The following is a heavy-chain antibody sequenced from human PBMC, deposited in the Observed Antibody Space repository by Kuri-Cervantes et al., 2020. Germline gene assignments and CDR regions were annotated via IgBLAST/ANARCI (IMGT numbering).Heavy chain of an antibody. D-gene: IGHD3-22*01. Sequence: SETLSLTCTVSGGSISSGDYYWSWIRQPPGKGLEWIGYIYYSGSTYYNPSLKSRVTISVDTSKNQFSLKLSSVTAADTAVYYCARTVDSSGYYFNWFDPWGQGTLVTVSS. CDR2: IYYSGST. V-gene: IGHV4-30-4*02. J-gene: IGHJ5*02. CDR3: ARTVDSSGYYFNWFDP. CDR1: GGSISSGDYY.